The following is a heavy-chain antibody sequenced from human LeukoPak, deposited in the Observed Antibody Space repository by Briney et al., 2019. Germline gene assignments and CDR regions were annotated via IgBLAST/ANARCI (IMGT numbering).Heavy chain of an antibody. CDR1: GLTFSDYY. V-gene: IGHV3-11*04. Sequence: GSLRLSCAASGLTFSDYYMSWIRQAPGRGREWVSYVSGSGGSIYYADSVKGRFTISRDNAKNSLYLQMNSLRAEDTAVYYCAREESGHYYYFDYWGQGTLVTAS. CDR2: VSGSGGSI. J-gene: IGHJ4*02. CDR3: AREESGHYYYFDY. D-gene: IGHD3-22*01.